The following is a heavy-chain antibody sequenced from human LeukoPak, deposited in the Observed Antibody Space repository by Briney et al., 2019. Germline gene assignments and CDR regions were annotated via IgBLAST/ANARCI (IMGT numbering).Heavy chain of an antibody. CDR3: ARDRHCTNDVCHSSPGMDV. J-gene: IGHJ6*02. D-gene: IGHD2-8*01. CDR2: IWFDGKNE. Sequence: PGGSLRLSCAASGFTFRSYGMHWVRQAPGKGLEWVADIWFDGKNEHFADSVKGRSTISRDNSKNTMYLQINNVRAEDTAVYYCARDRHCTNDVCHSSPGMDVWGQGTTVTVSS. CDR1: GFTFRSYG. V-gene: IGHV3-33*01.